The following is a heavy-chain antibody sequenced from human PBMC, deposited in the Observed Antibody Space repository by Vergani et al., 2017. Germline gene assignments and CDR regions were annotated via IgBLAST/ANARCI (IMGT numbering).Heavy chain of an antibody. V-gene: IGHV1-69-2*01. CDR2: VDPEDGET. D-gene: IGHD6-6*01. J-gene: IGHJ5*02. Sequence: EVSLVQSGAEVKKPGATVNISCKVSGYTFTDYYMHLVQQAPGKGLEWLGLVDPEDGETIYAEKFQGRVTITADTSTDTAYMELSRLRSEDTAVYYCATGSSIAVRRAGWFDPWGQGTLVTVSS. CDR1: GYTFTDYY. CDR3: ATGSSIAVRRAGWFDP.